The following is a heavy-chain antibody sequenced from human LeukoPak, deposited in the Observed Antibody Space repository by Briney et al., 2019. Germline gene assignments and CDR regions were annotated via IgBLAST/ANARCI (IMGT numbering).Heavy chain of an antibody. J-gene: IGHJ6*04. D-gene: IGHD5-18*01. CDR1: GGSFSGYY. CDR2: INHSGST. CDR3: ARGPPGSYGYYYGMDV. Sequence: SETLSLTCAVYGGSFSGYYWSWIRQPPGKGLEWIGEINHSGSTNYNPSLKSRVTISVDTSKNQFSLKLSSVTAADTAVYYRARGPPGSYGYYYGMDVWGKGTTVTVSS. V-gene: IGHV4-34*01.